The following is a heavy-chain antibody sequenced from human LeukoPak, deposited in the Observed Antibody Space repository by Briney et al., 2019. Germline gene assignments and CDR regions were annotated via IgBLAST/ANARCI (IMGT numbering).Heavy chain of an antibody. CDR3: ASYCSSTSCYHYYYYMDV. CDR1: GYSISSGYY. J-gene: IGHJ6*03. Sequence: SETLSLTCTVSGYSISSGYYWGWIRQPPGKGLEWVGSIYHSGSTYYNPSLKSRVTISVDTSKNQFSLKLSSVTAADTAVYYCASYCSSTSCYHYYYYMDVWGKGTTVTVSS. CDR2: IYHSGST. V-gene: IGHV4-38-2*02. D-gene: IGHD2-2*01.